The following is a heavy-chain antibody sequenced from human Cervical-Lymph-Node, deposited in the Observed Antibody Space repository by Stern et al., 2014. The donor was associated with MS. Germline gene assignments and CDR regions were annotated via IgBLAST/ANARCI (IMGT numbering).Heavy chain of an antibody. Sequence: QVQLVESGPGLVKPSETLSLTCTVSGGSISSYYWSWIRQPPGKGLEWIGYIYYSGSTNYNPSLKSRVTISVDTSKNQFSLKVRSVTAADTAVYYCARVGAAGLDPWGQGTLVTVSS. CDR1: GGSISSYY. CDR3: ARVGAAGLDP. J-gene: IGHJ5*02. V-gene: IGHV4-59*01. D-gene: IGHD6-13*01. CDR2: IYYSGST.